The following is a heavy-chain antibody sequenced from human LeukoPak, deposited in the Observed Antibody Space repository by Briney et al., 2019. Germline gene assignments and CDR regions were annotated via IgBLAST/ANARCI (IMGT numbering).Heavy chain of an antibody. J-gene: IGHJ4*02. Sequence: GGSLRLSCVGSGFTFSTYAMSWVRQAPGKGLEWVSAISGSGTRTSVKGRCTVSRDNSKNTLYLQMNSLRAEDTAVYYCAKDESVSGWWGGYFDYWGQGTLVTVS. D-gene: IGHD6-19*01. CDR2: ISGSGTRT. CDR1: GFTFSTYA. V-gene: IGHV3-23*01. CDR3: AKDESVSGWWGGYFDY.